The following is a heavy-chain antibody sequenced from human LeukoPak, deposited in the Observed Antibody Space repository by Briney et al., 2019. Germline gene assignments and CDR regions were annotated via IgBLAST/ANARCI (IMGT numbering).Heavy chain of an antibody. J-gene: IGHJ4*02. V-gene: IGHV3-23*01. CDR3: AKDQERHRDFDWLFPDY. D-gene: IGHD3-9*01. Sequence: GGSLSLSCAASGFTFSSYAMSWVRQAPGKGLEWVSAIRDSGGSKYYADAVKGRSTISGDNSKTTLYLQMNSLIAEDTAVHHCAKDQERHRDFDWLFPDYWGQRTLVTVSS. CDR2: IRDSGGSK. CDR1: GFTFSSYA.